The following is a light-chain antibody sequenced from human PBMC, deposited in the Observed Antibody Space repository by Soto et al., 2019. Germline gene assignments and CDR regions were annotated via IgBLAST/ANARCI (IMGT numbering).Light chain of an antibody. V-gene: IGKV3-11*01. CDR2: DAS. CDR3: QQYNSYWT. CDR1: QSIRTS. Sequence: EIVSTQSPGTLSLSPGERATLSCRASQSIRTSLAWYQQKPGQAPRLVIFDASNRANGVPARFGGSGSGTEFTLTISSLQPDDFATYYCQQYNSYWTFGQGTKVDIK. J-gene: IGKJ1*01.